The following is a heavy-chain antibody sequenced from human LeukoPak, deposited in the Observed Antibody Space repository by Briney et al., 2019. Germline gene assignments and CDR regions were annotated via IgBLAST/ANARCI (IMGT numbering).Heavy chain of an antibody. J-gene: IGHJ4*02. V-gene: IGHV3-53*01. Sequence: GGSLRLSCAASGFSVSSKYMSWVRQAPGKGLEWVSVLYTAGDTYYADSVKGRFTISRDNSKNTLSFQMNSLRPDDTALYYCAGGQMFTSGGFESWGQGALVTVSS. CDR3: AGGQMFTSGGFES. CDR1: GFSVSSKY. D-gene: IGHD6-19*01. CDR2: LYTAGDT.